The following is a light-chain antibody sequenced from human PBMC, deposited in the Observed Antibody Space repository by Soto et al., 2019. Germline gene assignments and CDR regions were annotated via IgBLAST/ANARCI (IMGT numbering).Light chain of an antibody. Sequence: QSVLTQPPSVSGAPGQRVTISCSGSSSNIGADNDVHWYQQVSGTAPKLLIYGNNNRPSGVPDRFSASKSGTSASVAITGLQAEDEAHYYCQSYDSSLSTYVFGTGTKLTVL. V-gene: IGLV1-40*01. J-gene: IGLJ1*01. CDR1: SSNIGADND. CDR3: QSYDSSLSTYV. CDR2: GNN.